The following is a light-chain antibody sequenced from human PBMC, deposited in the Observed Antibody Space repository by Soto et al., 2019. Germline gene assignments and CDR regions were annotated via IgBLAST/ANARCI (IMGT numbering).Light chain of an antibody. J-gene: IGKJ4*01. CDR3: QQSYTTLLT. Sequence: EIQMTQSPSPLSASVGDRVTITCLASQNFSVYLNWYQQKTGKAPELLIYAASYLGNGVPSRFSGSGSGTYFTLTISSLQPEDLATYYCQQSYTTLLTFGGGTKVDIK. CDR1: QNFSVY. CDR2: AAS. V-gene: IGKV1-39*01.